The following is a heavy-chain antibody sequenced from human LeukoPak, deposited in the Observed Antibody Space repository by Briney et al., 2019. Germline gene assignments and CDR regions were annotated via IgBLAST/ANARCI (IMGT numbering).Heavy chain of an antibody. V-gene: IGHV4-34*01. CDR1: GGSFSGYY. Sequence: PSETLSLTCAVYGGSFSGYYWSWIRQPPGEGLEWIGEINHSGSTNYNPSLKSRVTISVDTSKNQFSLKLSSVTAADTAVYYCARASLAAAGKDAFDIWGQGTMVTVSS. CDR2: INHSGST. J-gene: IGHJ3*02. D-gene: IGHD6-13*01. CDR3: ARASLAAAGKDAFDI.